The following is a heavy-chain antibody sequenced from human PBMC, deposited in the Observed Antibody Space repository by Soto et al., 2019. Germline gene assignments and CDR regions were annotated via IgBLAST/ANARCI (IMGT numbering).Heavy chain of an antibody. D-gene: IGHD2-21*01. J-gene: IGHJ6*02. CDR1: GFSFRDST. V-gene: IGHV3-73*02. Sequence: EVQLVESGGGLVQPGGSLKLSCVASGFSFRDSTIHWVRQASGKGLEWLGRIRGKTYSFATAYSESVKGRFTFAREDSXNXXYLQMNSLKTEDTAVYYCSSQLGIHSPYFFRGMDVWGQGTTVIVSS. CDR3: SSQLGIHSPYFFRGMDV. CDR2: IRGKTYSFAT.